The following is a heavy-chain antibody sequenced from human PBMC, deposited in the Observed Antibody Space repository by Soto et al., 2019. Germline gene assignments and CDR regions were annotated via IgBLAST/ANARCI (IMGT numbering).Heavy chain of an antibody. CDR1: GFSLSTSGVG. Sequence: QITLKESGPTLVKPTQTLTLTCAFSGFSLSTSGVGVGWIRQPPGKALEWLAVIFWNDDKRYSPSVKRRLTITKDTTRNQVVLTMTNMDPVDTGTYYCARRGEQASQPFDSWGQGSLVTVS. J-gene: IGHJ4*02. D-gene: IGHD2-21*01. V-gene: IGHV2-5*01. CDR3: ARRGEQASQPFDS. CDR2: IFWNDDK.